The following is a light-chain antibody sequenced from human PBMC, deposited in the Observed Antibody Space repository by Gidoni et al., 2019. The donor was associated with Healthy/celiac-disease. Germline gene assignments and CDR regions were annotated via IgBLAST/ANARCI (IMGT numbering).Light chain of an antibody. V-gene: IGKV3-11*01. CDR1: QSVSSY. J-gene: IGKJ1*01. CDR3: QQRSNWPT. Sequence: EIVLTQSPATLSLSPGERATLSCRASQSVSSYLAWYQQKPGQAPRLLIYDASNRATGILARFSGSGSGTDLTLTISSLEPEDFAVYYCQQRSNWPTFGQGTKVEIK. CDR2: DAS.